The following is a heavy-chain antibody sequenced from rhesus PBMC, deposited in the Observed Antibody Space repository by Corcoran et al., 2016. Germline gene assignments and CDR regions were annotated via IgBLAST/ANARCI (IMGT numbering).Heavy chain of an antibody. CDR1: GFTFSSYW. V-gene: IGHV3S25*01. D-gene: IGHD6-31*01. CDR3: AKAYIAAAGIVDY. J-gene: IGHJ4*01. Sequence: EVQLVESGGGLAKPGGSLRLSCAASGFTFSSYWMNWVRKGPGSGLEWVSAINRGESSTYYADSVKGRFTSSRDNSKNTLSLQMNSLRAEDTAVYYCAKAYIAAAGIVDYWGQGVLVTVSS. CDR2: INRGESST.